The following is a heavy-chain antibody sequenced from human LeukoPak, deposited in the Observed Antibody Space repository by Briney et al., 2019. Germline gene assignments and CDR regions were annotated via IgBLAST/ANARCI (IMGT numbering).Heavy chain of an antibody. CDR3: AREKPDTGTAGWSFVL. V-gene: IGHV3-13*01. CDR1: GFTFSTND. Sequence: PGGSLRLSCAASGFTFSTNDFPWVRHVPGKGLEWVSAIGAGHDTYYPVSVEGRFTISRHNTRNSLYLQMNSLRADDTAVYYCAREKPDTGTAGWSFVLWGRGTLGTVSA. CDR2: IGAGHDT. D-gene: IGHD4-17*01. J-gene: IGHJ2*01.